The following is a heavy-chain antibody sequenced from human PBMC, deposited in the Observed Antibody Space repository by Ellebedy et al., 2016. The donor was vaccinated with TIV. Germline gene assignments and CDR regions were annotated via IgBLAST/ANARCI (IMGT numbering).Heavy chain of an antibody. D-gene: IGHD4-11*01. Sequence: SETLSLTXAVYGGSFSGYYWSWVRQPPGKGLEWIGEITPSGGNNHNPSLKSRVTMAVDTSKIQFSLKLSSVTAADTAVYYCARDRWKTQVTPVGHAFDIWGQGTMVTVSS. CDR2: ITPSGGN. CDR3: ARDRWKTQVTPVGHAFDI. CDR1: GGSFSGYY. J-gene: IGHJ3*02. V-gene: IGHV4-34*01.